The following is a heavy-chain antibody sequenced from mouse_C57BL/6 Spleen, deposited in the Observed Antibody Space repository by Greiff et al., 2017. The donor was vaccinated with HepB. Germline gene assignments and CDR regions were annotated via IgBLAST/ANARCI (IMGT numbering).Heavy chain of an antibody. J-gene: IGHJ3*01. Sequence: VQLVESGPGLVQPSQSLSITCTVSGFSLTSYGVHWVRQSPGKGLEWLGVIWRGGSTDYNAAFMSRLSITKDNSKRQVFFKMNSLQADDTAIYYCAKSRYYYGSSYSIAYWGQGTLVTVSA. CDR2: IWRGGST. CDR3: AKSRYYYGSSYSIAY. V-gene: IGHV2-5*01. D-gene: IGHD1-1*01. CDR1: GFSLTSYG.